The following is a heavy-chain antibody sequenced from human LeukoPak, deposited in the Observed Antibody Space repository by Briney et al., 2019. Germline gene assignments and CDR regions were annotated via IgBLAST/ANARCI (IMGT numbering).Heavy chain of an antibody. CDR2: IHNTGSS. CDR1: GGSINNYF. CDR3: ASLGGYYESINSSQLETFDI. J-gene: IGHJ3*02. Sequence: PSETLSLTCTVSGGSINNYFWSWIRQPPGKGLEWIGYIHNTGSSNYNPSLKSRATFSVDTSEKQLSLRLNSVTAADTAVYYCASLGGYYESINSSQLETFDIWGQGTMVTVSS. V-gene: IGHV4-59*01. D-gene: IGHD3-22*01.